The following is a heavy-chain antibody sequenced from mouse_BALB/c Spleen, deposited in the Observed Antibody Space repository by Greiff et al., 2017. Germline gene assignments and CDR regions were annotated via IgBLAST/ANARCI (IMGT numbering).Heavy chain of an antibody. Sequence: EVQLVESGGGLVKPGGSLKLSCAASGFTFSDYYMYWVRQTPEKRLEWVATISDGGSYTYYPDSVKGRFTISRDNAKNNLYLQMSSLKSEDTAMYYFARDLLAYWGQGTLVTVSA. CDR2: ISDGGSYT. J-gene: IGHJ3*01. CDR1: GFTFSDYY. CDR3: ARDLLAY. V-gene: IGHV5-4*02.